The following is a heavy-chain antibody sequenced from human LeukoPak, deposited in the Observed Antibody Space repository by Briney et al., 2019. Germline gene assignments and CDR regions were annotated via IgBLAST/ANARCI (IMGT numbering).Heavy chain of an antibody. J-gene: IGHJ4*02. Sequence: GRSLRLSCAASGFTFSSYGMHWVRQAPGKGLEWVAVISYDGSNKYYADSVKGRFTISRDNSKNTLYLQMNSLRAEDTAVYYCARGDYARSGGDFDYWGQGSLVTVSS. CDR1: GFTFSSYG. CDR3: ARGDYARSGGDFDY. V-gene: IGHV3-30*03. CDR2: ISYDGSNK. D-gene: IGHD4-17*01.